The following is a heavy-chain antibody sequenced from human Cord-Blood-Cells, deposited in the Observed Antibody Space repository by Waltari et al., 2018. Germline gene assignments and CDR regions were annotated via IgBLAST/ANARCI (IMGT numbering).Heavy chain of an antibody. D-gene: IGHD4-4*01. CDR1: GYTVTGYY. CDR3: ARDRGYSNYNDY. Sequence: QVQLVQSGAEVKKPGASVKVSCKAAGYTVTGYYMHCGRQATGQGLEWMGWINPNSGGTNYAQKFQGRVTMTRDTSISTAYMELSRLRSDDTAVYYCARDRGYSNYNDYWGQGTLVTVSS. V-gene: IGHV1-2*02. CDR2: INPNSGGT. J-gene: IGHJ4*02.